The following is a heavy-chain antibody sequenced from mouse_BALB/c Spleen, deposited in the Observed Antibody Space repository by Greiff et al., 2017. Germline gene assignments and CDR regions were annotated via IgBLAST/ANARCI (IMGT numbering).Heavy chain of an antibody. CDR3: TRPNSLYAMDY. CDR1: GYSFTSYW. V-gene: IGHV1-5*01. CDR2: IYPGNSDT. Sequence: EVQLQQSGTVLARPGASVKMSCKASGYSFTSYWMHWVQQRPGQGLEWIGAIYPGNSDTSYNQKFKGKAKLTAVTSASTAYMELSSLTNEDSAVYYCTRPNSLYAMDYWGQGTSVTVSS. J-gene: IGHJ4*01. D-gene: IGHD6-2*01.